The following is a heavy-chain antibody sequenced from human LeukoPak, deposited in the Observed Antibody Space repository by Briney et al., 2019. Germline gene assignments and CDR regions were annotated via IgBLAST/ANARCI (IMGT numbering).Heavy chain of an antibody. V-gene: IGHV3-30*03. CDR2: ISYDGINQ. Sequence: GGSLRLSCVTRVFTFSANIVCSGPQAPGKGLEWVALISYDGINQYYADSVKGRFIISRDNSKNTLYLQLNSLRLEDTAVYYCTLAGFGFVYCCEYWGQGALVTVSS. D-gene: IGHD6-13*01. J-gene: IGHJ4*02. CDR1: VFTFSANI. CDR3: TLAGFGFVYCCEY.